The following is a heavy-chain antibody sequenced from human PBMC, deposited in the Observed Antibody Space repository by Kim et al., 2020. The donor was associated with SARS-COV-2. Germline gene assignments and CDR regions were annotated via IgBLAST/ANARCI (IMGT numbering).Heavy chain of an antibody. CDR3: AKLTVVTPVYYYYGMDV. CDR1: GFTFSSYA. Sequence: GGSLRLSCAASGFTFSSYAMSWVRQAPGKGLEWVSAISGSGGSTYYADSVKGRFTISRDNSKNTLYLQMNSLRAEDTAVYYCAKLTVVTPVYYYYGMDVWGQGTTVTVSS. J-gene: IGHJ6*02. D-gene: IGHD2-21*02. V-gene: IGHV3-23*01. CDR2: ISGSGGST.